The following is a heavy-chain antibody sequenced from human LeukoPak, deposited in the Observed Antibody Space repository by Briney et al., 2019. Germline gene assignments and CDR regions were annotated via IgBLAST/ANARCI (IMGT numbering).Heavy chain of an antibody. D-gene: IGHD2-21*02. Sequence: GGSLRLSCAPSGFTFSAYSLSWVRQAPGKGLEWVAKIKKDESEKDYVDSVKGRFTISRDNAKGSLYLQLNSLRAEDTAVYYCARGFQRGDSPVWGQGTLVTVSS. J-gene: IGHJ4*02. V-gene: IGHV3-7*01. CDR3: ARGFQRGDSPV. CDR2: IKKDESEK. CDR1: GFTFSAYS.